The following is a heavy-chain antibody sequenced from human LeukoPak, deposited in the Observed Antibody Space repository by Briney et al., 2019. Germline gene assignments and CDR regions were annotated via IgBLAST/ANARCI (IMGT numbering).Heavy chain of an antibody. CDR1: GGSISSYY. D-gene: IGHD2-21*02. V-gene: IGHV4-59*01. CDR2: IYYSGST. J-gene: IGHJ4*02. CDR3: ARGVYCGGDCRYYFDY. Sequence: SETLSLTCTVSGGSISSYYWSWIRQPPAKGLEWIGYIYYSGSTNYNPSLKSRVTISVDTSKNQFSLKLSSVTAADTAVYYCARGVYCGGDCRYYFDYWGQGTLGTVSS.